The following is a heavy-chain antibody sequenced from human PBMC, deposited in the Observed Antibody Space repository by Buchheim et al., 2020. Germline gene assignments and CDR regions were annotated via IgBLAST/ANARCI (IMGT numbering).Heavy chain of an antibody. V-gene: IGHV3-23*01. J-gene: IGHJ6*03. CDR1: GFTFSSYA. D-gene: IGHD5-18*01. CDR3: AKYVYTTMERGSFFGYMDV. Sequence: EVQLLESGGGLVQPGGSLRLSCAASGFTFSSYAMSWVRQAPGKGLEWVSAISGSGGSTYYADSVKGRFTISRDNSKNTLYLQMMILRAENTAVYDCAKYVYTTMERGSFFGYMDVWGKGTT. CDR2: ISGSGGST.